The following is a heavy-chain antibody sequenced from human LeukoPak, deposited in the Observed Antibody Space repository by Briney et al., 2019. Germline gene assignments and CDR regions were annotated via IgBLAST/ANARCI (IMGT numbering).Heavy chain of an antibody. V-gene: IGHV4-4*02. D-gene: IGHD2-2*01. CDR2: IYHSGST. J-gene: IGHJ5*02. CDR1: GGSISSSNW. CDR3: ARVRVPAAIGAVINWFDP. Sequence: SETLSPTCAVSGGSISSSNWWSWVRQPPGKGLEWIGEIYHSGSTNYNPSLKSRVTISVDKSKNQFSLKLSSVTAADAAVYYCARVRVPAAIGAVINWFDPWGQGTLVTVSS.